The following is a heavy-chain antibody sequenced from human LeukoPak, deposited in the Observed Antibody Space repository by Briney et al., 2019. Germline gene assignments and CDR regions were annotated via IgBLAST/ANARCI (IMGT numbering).Heavy chain of an antibody. Sequence: SETLSLTCTVSGGSVSSGSYYWSWIRQPPGKGLEWIGYIYYSGSTNYNPSLKSRVTISVDTSKNQFSLKLSSVTAVDTAVYYGSRENYDFWSGHGYDYYGMDVWGQGTTVIVS. CDR1: GGSVSSGSYY. D-gene: IGHD3-3*01. V-gene: IGHV4-61*01. J-gene: IGHJ6*02. CDR2: IYYSGST. CDR3: SRENYDFWSGHGYDYYGMDV.